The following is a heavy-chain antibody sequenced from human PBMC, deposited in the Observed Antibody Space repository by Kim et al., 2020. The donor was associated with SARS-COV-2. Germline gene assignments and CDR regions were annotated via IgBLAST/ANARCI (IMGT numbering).Heavy chain of an antibody. CDR2: ISNNRGSI. CDR3: AKEGSRNWNDFYY. D-gene: IGHD1-1*01. CDR1: GFVFSDYA. V-gene: IGHV3-9*01. J-gene: IGHJ4*02. Sequence: GGSLRLSCAASGFVFSDYAMHWVRQAPGRGLEWVSGISNNRGSICYADSVKGRFTISRDDARNSLYLQLNSLRPEDTALYYCAKEGSRNWNDFYYWGQGTLGTVSS.